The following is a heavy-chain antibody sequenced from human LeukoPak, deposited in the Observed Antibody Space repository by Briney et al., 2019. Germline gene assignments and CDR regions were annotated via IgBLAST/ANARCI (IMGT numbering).Heavy chain of an antibody. CDR1: GYTFTGYY. D-gene: IGHD3-22*01. V-gene: IGHV1-2*02. CDR2: INPNSGGT. J-gene: IGHJ4*02. Sequence: ASVKVSCKASGYTFTGYYLHWVRQAPGQGLEWMGWINPNSGGTNYAQTFQGRVTMTRDTSISTAYMALSRLRSDDTAVYYCARVGDYYDSSGDFDYWGQGTLVTVSS. CDR3: ARVGDYYDSSGDFDY.